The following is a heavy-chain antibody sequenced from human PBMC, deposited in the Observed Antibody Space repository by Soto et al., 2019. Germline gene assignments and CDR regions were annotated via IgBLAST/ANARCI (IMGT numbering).Heavy chain of an antibody. CDR3: AGQWAAGYGAFVP. V-gene: IGHV4-4*02. CDR1: GGSISNNRW. D-gene: IGHD3-9*01. CDR2: IHDRGST. J-gene: IGHJ5*02. Sequence: QVKLQESGPGLEKPSGTLSLTCAVSGGSISNNRWWTWVRQAPGKGLEWIGEIHDRGSTNYNLSLKRRATVSIGRSKNQFSLEMRAVTAADTAVYYCAGQWAAGYGAFVPWGQGTLVTVSS.